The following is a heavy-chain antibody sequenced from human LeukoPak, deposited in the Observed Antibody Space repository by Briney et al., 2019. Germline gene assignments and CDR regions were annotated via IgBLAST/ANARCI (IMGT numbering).Heavy chain of an antibody. J-gene: IGHJ4*02. CDR1: GFTFSDYY. CDR2: ISSCGSTI. D-gene: IGHD3-10*01. V-gene: IGHV3-11*01. CDR3: AREHILLWFGEPRGYFDY. Sequence: GGSLRLSCAASGFTFSDYYMSWIRQAAGKGLEWVSYISSCGSTIYYADSVKGRLTISRDNAKNSLYLQMNSLRAEDTAVYYCAREHILLWFGEPRGYFDYWGQGTLVTVSS.